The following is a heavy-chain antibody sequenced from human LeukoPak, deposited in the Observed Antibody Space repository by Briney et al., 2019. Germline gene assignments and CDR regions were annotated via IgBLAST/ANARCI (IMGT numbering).Heavy chain of an antibody. J-gene: IGHJ4*02. Sequence: SETLSLTCTVSGGSISSYYWSWIRQPPGKGLEWIGYIYYSGSTNYNPSLKSRVTISVDTSKNQFSLKLSSVTAADTAVYYCARFAGYGDYGFDYWGQGTLVTVSS. D-gene: IGHD4-17*01. CDR3: ARFAGYGDYGFDY. CDR1: GGSISSYY. V-gene: IGHV4-59*01. CDR2: IYYSGST.